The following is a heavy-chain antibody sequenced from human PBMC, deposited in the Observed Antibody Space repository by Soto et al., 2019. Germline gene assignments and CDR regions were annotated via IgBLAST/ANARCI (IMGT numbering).Heavy chain of an antibody. D-gene: IGHD3-3*01. CDR2: TYYRSKWYN. CDR1: GDSVSSNSAA. V-gene: IGHV6-1*01. CDR3: AREDPQASFTIFGVVIENYYYYGMDV. Sequence: SQTLSLTCVISGDSVSSNSAAWNWIRQSPSRGLEWLGRTYYRSKWYNDYAVSVKSRITINPDTSKNQFSLQLNSVTPEDTAVYYCAREDPQASFTIFGVVIENYYYYGMDVWGQGTTVTVSS. J-gene: IGHJ6*02.